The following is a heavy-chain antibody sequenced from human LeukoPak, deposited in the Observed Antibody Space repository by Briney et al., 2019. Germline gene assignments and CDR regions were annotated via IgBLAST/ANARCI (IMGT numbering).Heavy chain of an antibody. D-gene: IGHD2-21*02. CDR1: GGSFSGYS. J-gene: IGHJ5*02. V-gene: IGHV4-34*01. CDR2: INHSGGT. Sequence: SETLSLTYAVYGGSFSGYSWNWFRQPPVKGLEWIGEINHSGGTNYNPSLKSRVTISVDTSKNQFSLKLRSVTAADTAVYYCAREVVVVTTMGWFDPWGQGTLVTVSS. CDR3: AREVVVVTTMGWFDP.